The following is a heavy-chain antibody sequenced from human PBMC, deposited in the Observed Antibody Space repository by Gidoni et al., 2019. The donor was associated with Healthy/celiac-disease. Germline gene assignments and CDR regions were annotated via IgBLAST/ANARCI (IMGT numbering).Heavy chain of an antibody. J-gene: IGHJ6*02. D-gene: IGHD3-22*01. CDR3: AAGYYDSSGYSTTYGMDV. CDR1: GFTFTSSA. Sequence: QMQLVQSGPEVKKPGTSVKVSCKASGFTFTSSAVQWVRQARGQRLEWIGWIVVGSGNTNYAQKFQERVTITRDMSISTAYMELSSLRSEDTAVYYCAAGYYDSSGYSTTYGMDVWGQGTTVTVSS. V-gene: IGHV1-58*01. CDR2: IVVGSGNT.